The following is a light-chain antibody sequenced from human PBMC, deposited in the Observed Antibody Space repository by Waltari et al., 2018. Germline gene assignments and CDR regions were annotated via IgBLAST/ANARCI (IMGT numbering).Light chain of an antibody. Sequence: QSALTQPASVSGSPGQSITISCPGTSSDVGGYNYVSWYQQHPGKAPKLIIFDFSNRPSGVSSRFSGSKSGNTSSLTISGLQAQDEADYYCSSYISSDTLELFGGGTSLTVL. J-gene: IGLJ2*01. CDR1: SSDVGGYNY. CDR3: SSYISSDTLEL. V-gene: IGLV2-14*03. CDR2: DFS.